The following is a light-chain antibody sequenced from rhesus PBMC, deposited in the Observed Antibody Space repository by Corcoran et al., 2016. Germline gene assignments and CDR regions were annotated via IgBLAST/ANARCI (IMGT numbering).Light chain of an antibody. CDR2: YAT. J-gene: IGKJ4*01. V-gene: IGKV1-25*01. CDR3: QQYNRLPLA. Sequence: DIQMTQSPSSVSASVGVRVTITCRASQGISSYLAWYQQKQGKAPKLLIFYATTLQSGVPARFSGSGSGKDFTLTISSLQPEDFATYYCQQYNRLPLAFGGGTKVEIK. CDR1: QGISSY.